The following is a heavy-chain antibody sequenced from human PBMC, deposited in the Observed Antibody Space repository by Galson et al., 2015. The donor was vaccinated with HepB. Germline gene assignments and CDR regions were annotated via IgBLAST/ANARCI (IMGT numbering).Heavy chain of an antibody. CDR2: IKEDGSAK. V-gene: IGHV3-7*03. J-gene: IGHJ4*02. CDR3: ARDAPMGAN. Sequence: SLRLSCAASGFTFSGYWISWVRQAPGKGLEWVANIKEDGSAKYYVDSVKGRFTISRDNAKNSLYLQMNSLRVEDTAIYYCARDAPMGANWGQGTLVTVS. D-gene: IGHD1-26*01. CDR1: GFTFSGYW.